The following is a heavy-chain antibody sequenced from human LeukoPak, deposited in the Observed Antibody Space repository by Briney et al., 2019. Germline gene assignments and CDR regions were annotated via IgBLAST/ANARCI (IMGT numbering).Heavy chain of an antibody. D-gene: IGHD5-18*01. J-gene: IGHJ5*02. CDR2: ISSSSSYI. CDR3: ARDWGTAMGSNWFDP. CDR1: GFTSSSYS. V-gene: IGHV3-21*01. Sequence: AGSLRLSCAASGFTSSSYSMNWVRQAPGKGLEWISSISSSSSYIYYADSVKGRFTISRDNAKSSLYLQMNSLSAEDTAVYYCARDWGTAMGSNWFDPWGQG.